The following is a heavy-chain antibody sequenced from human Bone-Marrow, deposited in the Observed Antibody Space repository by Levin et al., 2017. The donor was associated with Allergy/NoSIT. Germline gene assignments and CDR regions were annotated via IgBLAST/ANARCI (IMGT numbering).Heavy chain of an antibody. J-gene: IGHJ5*02. D-gene: IGHD3-9*01. CDR3: ARTDYDILTGWGWFDP. CDR1: GYTFTSYD. V-gene: IGHV1-8*01. Sequence: ASVKVSCKASGYTFTSYDINWVRQATGQGLEWMGWMNPNSGNTGYAQKFQGRVTMTRNTSISTAYMELSSLRSEDTAVYYCARTDYDILTGWGWFDPWGQGTLVTVSS. CDR2: MNPNSGNT.